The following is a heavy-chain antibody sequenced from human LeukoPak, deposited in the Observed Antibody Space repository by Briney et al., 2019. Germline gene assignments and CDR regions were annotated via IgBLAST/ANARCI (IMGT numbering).Heavy chain of an antibody. D-gene: IGHD2-2*01. Sequence: SETLSLTCAVYGGSFSDYYWSWIRQPPGKGLEWIGEINHSGSTNYNPSLKSRVTISVDTSKNQFSLKLSSVTAADTAVYYCARGRYAAAAFDYWGQGTLVTVSS. V-gene: IGHV4-34*01. J-gene: IGHJ4*02. CDR2: INHSGST. CDR1: GGSFSDYY. CDR3: ARGRYAAAAFDY.